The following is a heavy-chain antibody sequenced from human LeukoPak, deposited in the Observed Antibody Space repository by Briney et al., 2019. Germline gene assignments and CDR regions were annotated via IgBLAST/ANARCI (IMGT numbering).Heavy chain of an antibody. CDR1: GGSFSGYY. D-gene: IGHD6-13*01. V-gene: IGHV4-34*01. CDR3: ARGRGIAAAGTFDY. Sequence: SETLSLTCAVYGGSFSGYYWSWIRQPPGKGLEWIGEINHSGSTNYNPSLKSRVSISVDTSKNQFSLKLSSVAAADTAVYYCARGRGIAAAGTFDYWGQGTLVTVSS. CDR2: INHSGST. J-gene: IGHJ4*02.